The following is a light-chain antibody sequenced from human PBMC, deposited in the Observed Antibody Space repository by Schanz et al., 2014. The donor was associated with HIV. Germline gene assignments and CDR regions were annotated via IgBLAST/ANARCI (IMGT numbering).Light chain of an antibody. V-gene: IGKV3-15*01. CDR3: QQYSDWPPST. Sequence: ELVMTQSPATLSVSPGERATLSCRASQSVGSDLAWYQHKPGQAPRLLIYGASTRATGIPVRFSGRGSGTEFTLTISGLQSEDFALYYCQQYSDWPPSTFGQGTKVEIK. J-gene: IGKJ2*01. CDR2: GAS. CDR1: QSVGSD.